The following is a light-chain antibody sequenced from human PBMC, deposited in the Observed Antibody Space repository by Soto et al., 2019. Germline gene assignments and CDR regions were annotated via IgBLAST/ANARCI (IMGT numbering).Light chain of an antibody. J-gene: IGKJ1*01. Sequence: EVVMTQSPATLSVSPGERATLSCRANQTISSNLAWYQQKPGQAPKLLIYGASTRATGIPARFSGSGSGTEFTLTISSLQSEDFTVYYCQQYGSSPGTFGQGTKVDI. CDR3: QQYGSSPGT. CDR2: GAS. CDR1: QTISSN. V-gene: IGKV3-15*01.